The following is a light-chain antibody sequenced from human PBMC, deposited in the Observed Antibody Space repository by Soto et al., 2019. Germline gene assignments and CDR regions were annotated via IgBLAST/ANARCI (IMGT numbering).Light chain of an antibody. Sequence: ETVLTQSPATLSLSPGERATLSCRASQSVSTSLVWYQHKPGQAPRLLIYAASNRATGIPARFSGNGSGTDFTLTISSLEPEDFEVYYCQQRSNWPLTFGGGTKVDIK. CDR3: QQRSNWPLT. CDR1: QSVSTS. J-gene: IGKJ4*01. V-gene: IGKV3-11*01. CDR2: AAS.